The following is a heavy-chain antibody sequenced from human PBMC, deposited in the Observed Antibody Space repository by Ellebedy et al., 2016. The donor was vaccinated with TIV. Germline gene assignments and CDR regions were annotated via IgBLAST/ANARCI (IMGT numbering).Heavy chain of an antibody. D-gene: IGHD5-24*01. CDR1: GFNFEDYA. CDR3: AKTILEGVGYNDPFDI. J-gene: IGHJ3*02. V-gene: IGHV3-9*01. CDR2: INWNGAKT. Sequence: GGSLRLSXTVSGFNFEDYAMHWVRQVPGKGLEWVAGINWNGAKTGYVDSVRGRFTITRDDAKKSLYLEMNSLRSEDTALYYCAKTILEGVGYNDPFDIWGQGTEVTVSS.